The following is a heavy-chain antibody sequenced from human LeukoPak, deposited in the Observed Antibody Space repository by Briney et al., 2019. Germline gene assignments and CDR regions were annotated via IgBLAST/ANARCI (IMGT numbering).Heavy chain of an antibody. CDR2: ISDSGGST. CDR1: GFSFRSYA. CDR3: ARGRGLTIFGVVSWFDP. J-gene: IGHJ5*02. Sequence: GGSLRLSCAASGFSFRSYAMSWVRQAPGKGLEWVSGISDSGGSTYYADSVKGRFTISRDNAKNTLYLQMNSLRAEDTAVYYCARGRGLTIFGVVSWFDPWGQGTLVTVSS. D-gene: IGHD3-3*01. V-gene: IGHV3-23*01.